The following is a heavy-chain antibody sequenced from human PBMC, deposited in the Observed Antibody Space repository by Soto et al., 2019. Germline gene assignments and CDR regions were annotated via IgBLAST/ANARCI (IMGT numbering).Heavy chain of an antibody. CDR1: GFTFSSYW. CDR3: ARTVYGWQLAYFDY. D-gene: IGHD6-6*01. V-gene: IGHV3-7*01. J-gene: IGHJ4*02. CDR2: IKQDGSEK. Sequence: GGSLRLSCAASGFTFSSYWMSWVRQAPGKGLEWVANIKQDGSEKYYVDSVKGRFTISRDNAKNSLYLQMNSLRAEDTAVYYCARTVYGWQLAYFDYWGQGTLVTVSS.